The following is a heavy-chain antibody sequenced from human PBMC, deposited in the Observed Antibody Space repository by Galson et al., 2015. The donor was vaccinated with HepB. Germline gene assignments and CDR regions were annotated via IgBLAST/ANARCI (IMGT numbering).Heavy chain of an antibody. D-gene: IGHD3-16*01. Sequence: QSGAEVKKPGESLRISCKGSGYSFTSYWISWVRQMPGKGLEWMGRIDPSDSYTNYSPSFQGHVTISADKSISTAYLQWSSLKASDTAMYYCARRGMGQRGNYYYYYGMDVWGQGTTVTVSS. CDR1: GYSFTSYW. CDR2: IDPSDSYT. CDR3: ARRGMGQRGNYYYYYGMDV. V-gene: IGHV5-10-1*01. J-gene: IGHJ6*02.